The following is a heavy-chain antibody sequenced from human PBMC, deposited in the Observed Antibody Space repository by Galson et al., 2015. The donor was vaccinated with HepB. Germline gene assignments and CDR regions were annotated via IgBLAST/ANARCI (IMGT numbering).Heavy chain of an antibody. Sequence: SLRLSCAASGFSFSNYAMHWVRQAPGKGLEWVAIIGYDEKNIYYADSVKGRFTISRDNSKNTLYLQMNNLGVEDTAVYYCARDGGAGYYGSGSYLDYWGQGTLATVSS. J-gene: IGHJ4*02. CDR2: IGYDEKNI. V-gene: IGHV3-33*01. CDR1: GFSFSNYA. CDR3: ARDGGAGYYGSGSYLDY. D-gene: IGHD3-10*01.